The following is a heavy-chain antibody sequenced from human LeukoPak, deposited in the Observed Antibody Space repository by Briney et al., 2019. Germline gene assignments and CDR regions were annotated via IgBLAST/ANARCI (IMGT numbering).Heavy chain of an antibody. CDR3: ARGVAGYCTNGVCYPLDY. D-gene: IGHD2-8*01. Sequence: LAGGSLRLSCAASGFTFSSYWMHWVRQAPEKGRVWVSRINSDGSSTSYADSVKGRSTISRDNAKNTLYLQMNSLRAEDTAVYYCARGVAGYCTNGVCYPLDYWGQGTLVTVSS. CDR2: INSDGSST. V-gene: IGHV3-74*01. CDR1: GFTFSSYW. J-gene: IGHJ4*02.